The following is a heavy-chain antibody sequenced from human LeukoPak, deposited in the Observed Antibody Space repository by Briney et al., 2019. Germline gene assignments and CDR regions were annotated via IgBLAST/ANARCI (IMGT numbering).Heavy chain of an antibody. CDR1: GFTFSSYA. CDR2: ISGSGGST. J-gene: IGHJ6*03. D-gene: IGHD6-13*01. CDR3: AKATGWDSSSLMDV. Sequence: GGSLRLSCAASGFTFSSYAMSWVRQAPGKGLEWVSAISGSGGSTYYADSVKGRFTISRDNSKNTLYLQMNSLRAEDTAVYYCAKATGWDSSSLMDVWGKGTTVTVSS. V-gene: IGHV3-23*01.